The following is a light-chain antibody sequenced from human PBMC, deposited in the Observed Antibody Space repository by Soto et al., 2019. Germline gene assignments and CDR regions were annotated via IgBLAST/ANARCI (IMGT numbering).Light chain of an antibody. CDR3: QKHDNAPLT. CDR2: VAF. CDR1: QSIALS. Sequence: DIQMTQSPSSLSASVGDTVTMTCRASQSIALSVNWYQQKPGKAPKLLIYVAFTLESGVPSRFSGSGSGTDFTLTISSLQPEDVASYYCQKHDNAPLTFGGGTKVDIK. V-gene: IGKV1-39*01. J-gene: IGKJ4*01.